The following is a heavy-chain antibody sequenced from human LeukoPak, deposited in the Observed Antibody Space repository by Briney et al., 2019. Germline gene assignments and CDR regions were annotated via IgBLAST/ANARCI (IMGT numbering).Heavy chain of an antibody. CDR3: ARDLDSSRYHE. CDR2: IIPIFGTA. CDR1: GGTFSSYA. V-gene: IGHV1-69*05. Sequence: SVKVSCKASGGTFSSYAISWVRQAPGQGLDWMGGIIPIFGTANYAQKFQGRVTITTDESTSTAYMGLRSLRSEYTAVYYCARDLDSSRYHEWRQGTLVTVSS. J-gene: IGHJ4*02. D-gene: IGHD3-22*01.